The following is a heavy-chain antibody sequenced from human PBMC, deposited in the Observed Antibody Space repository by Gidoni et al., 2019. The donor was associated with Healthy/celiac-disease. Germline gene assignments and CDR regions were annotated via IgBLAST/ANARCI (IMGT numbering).Heavy chain of an antibody. V-gene: IGHV3-23*01. D-gene: IGHD6-19*01. Sequence: EVQLLESGGGLVPPGGSLRLSCAASGFPLSSYAMSWVRQAPGKGLEWVSAISGSGGSTYYADSVKGRFTISRDNSKNTLYLQMNSLRAEDTAVYYCAKDAVAGNEWGFTGFDYWGQGTLVTVSS. CDR1: GFPLSSYA. J-gene: IGHJ4*02. CDR2: ISGSGGST. CDR3: AKDAVAGNEWGFTGFDY.